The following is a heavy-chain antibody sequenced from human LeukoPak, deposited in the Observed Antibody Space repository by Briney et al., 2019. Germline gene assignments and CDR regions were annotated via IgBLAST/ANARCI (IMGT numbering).Heavy chain of an antibody. D-gene: IGHD3-22*01. CDR1: GFTFSSYW. V-gene: IGHV3-30*18. J-gene: IGHJ4*02. Sequence: GGSLRLSCAASGFTFSSYWMSWVRQAPGKGLEWVAVISYDGSNKYYADSVKGRFTISRDNSKNTLYLQMNSLRAEDTAVYYCAKDGHYDSSGYYGVFDYWGQGTLVTVSS. CDR3: AKDGHYDSSGYYGVFDY. CDR2: ISYDGSNK.